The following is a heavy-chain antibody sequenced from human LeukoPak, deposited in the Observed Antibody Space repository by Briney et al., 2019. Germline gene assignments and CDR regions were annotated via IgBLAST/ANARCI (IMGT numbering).Heavy chain of an antibody. D-gene: IGHD2-15*01. Sequence: SETLSLTCAVSGGSISSSNWWSWVRQPPGKGLEWIGEIYHSGSTNYNPSLKSRVTISVDTSKNQSSLKLTSVTAADTAVYYCARHNYVGSGAFDIWGQETMVTVSS. V-gene: IGHV4-4*02. CDR3: ARHNYVGSGAFDI. CDR2: IYHSGST. CDR1: GGSISSSNW. J-gene: IGHJ3*02.